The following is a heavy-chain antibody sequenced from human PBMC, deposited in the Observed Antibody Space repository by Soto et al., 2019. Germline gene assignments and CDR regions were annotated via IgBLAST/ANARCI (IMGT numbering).Heavy chain of an antibody. J-gene: IGHJ6*02. CDR3: ARGRPVISYYDFWSGYSHYYGMDV. D-gene: IGHD3-3*01. CDR1: GYTFTSCD. Sequence: PVKVSCKASGYTFTSCDINWVRQETGQGLEWMGWMNPNSGNTGYAQKFQGRVTMTRNTSISTAYMELSSLRSEDTAVYYCARGRPVISYYDFWSGYSHYYGMDVWGQGTTVTVSS. CDR2: MNPNSGNT. V-gene: IGHV1-8*01.